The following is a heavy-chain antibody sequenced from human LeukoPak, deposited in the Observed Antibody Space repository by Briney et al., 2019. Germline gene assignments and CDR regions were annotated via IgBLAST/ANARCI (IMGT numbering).Heavy chain of an antibody. J-gene: IGHJ4*02. V-gene: IGHV4-61*02. CDR2: IYTSGST. CDR1: GGSISSGSYS. CDR3: ARDKSLFDY. Sequence: PSQTLSLTCTVSGGSISSGSYSWSWIRQPAGKGLEWIGRIYTSGSTNYNPSLKSRATISVDTSKNQFSLKLSSVTAADTAVYYCARDKSLFDYWGQGTLVTVSS.